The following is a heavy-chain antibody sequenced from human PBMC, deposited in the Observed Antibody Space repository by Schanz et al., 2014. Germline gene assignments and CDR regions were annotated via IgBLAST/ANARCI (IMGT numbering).Heavy chain of an antibody. J-gene: IGHJ3*02. CDR1: GFGFSSYS. CDR2: INTGVNT. V-gene: IGHV3-23*01. CDR3: AKGRFGELSAFDI. Sequence: EVQLLESGGGLVQPGGSLRLSCAASGFGFSSYSLNWVRQAPGKGLEWVSAINTGVNTYYADSVRGRFTMSRDNSKNTLYLQMNSLRAGDAAVYYCAKGRFGELSAFDIWGQGTMVTVSS. D-gene: IGHD3-10*01.